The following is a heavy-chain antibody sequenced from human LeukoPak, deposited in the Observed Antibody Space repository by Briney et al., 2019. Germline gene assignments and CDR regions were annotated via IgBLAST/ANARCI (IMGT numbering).Heavy chain of an antibody. CDR1: GFTFSTFW. Sequence: PGGSLRLSCAASGFTFSTFWMHWVRQAPGKGLVWVSYIDGSSTNYADSVKGRFTISRDNAKNTLYLQMNSLRAEDTAVYYCARGGAKAAFDYWGQGTLVAVSS. V-gene: IGHV3-74*01. CDR3: ARGGAKAAFDY. D-gene: IGHD1-26*01. CDR2: IDGSST. J-gene: IGHJ4*02.